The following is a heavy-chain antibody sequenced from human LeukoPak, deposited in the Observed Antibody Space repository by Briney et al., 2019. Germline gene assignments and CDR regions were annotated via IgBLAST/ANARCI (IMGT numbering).Heavy chain of an antibody. J-gene: IGHJ6*02. CDR1: GFTVSSNY. D-gene: IGHD4-17*01. CDR3: ARDRVLYGDYGDYYYCGMDV. Sequence: GSLRLSCAASGFTVSSNYMSWVREAPGKGLEWVSVIYSGGSTYYADSVKGRFTISRDNSKNTLYLQMNSLRAEDTAVYYCARDRVLYGDYGDYYYCGMDVWGQGTTVTVSS. CDR2: IYSGGST. V-gene: IGHV3-66*01.